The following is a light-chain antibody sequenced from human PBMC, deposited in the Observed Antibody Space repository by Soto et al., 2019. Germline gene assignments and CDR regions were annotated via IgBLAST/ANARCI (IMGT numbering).Light chain of an antibody. CDR3: QSYDTGLRGWL. CDR1: SSNIGAGHA. CDR2: GDT. V-gene: IGLV1-40*01. Sequence: QSVLTQPPSVSGAPWQRVTISCTGTSSNIGAGHAVHWYRQFPGAAPKLLIYGDTHRPSGVPDRFSGSKSATSASLVITGLQAEDEADYYCQSYDTGLRGWLFGGGTKVTVL. J-gene: IGLJ3*02.